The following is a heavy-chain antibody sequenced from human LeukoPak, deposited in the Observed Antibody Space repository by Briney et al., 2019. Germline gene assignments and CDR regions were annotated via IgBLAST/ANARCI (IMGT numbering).Heavy chain of an antibody. D-gene: IGHD3-10*01. CDR2: IYYSGST. Sequence: SETLSLTCTVSGGSISSSSYYWGWIRQPPGKGLEWIGSIYYSGSTYYNPSLKSRVTISVDTSKDQFSLKLSSVTAADTAVFYCARASFYGSGTYYQRVDYWGQGTLVTVSS. V-gene: IGHV4-39*07. J-gene: IGHJ4*02. CDR1: GGSISSSSYY. CDR3: ARASFYGSGTYYQRVDY.